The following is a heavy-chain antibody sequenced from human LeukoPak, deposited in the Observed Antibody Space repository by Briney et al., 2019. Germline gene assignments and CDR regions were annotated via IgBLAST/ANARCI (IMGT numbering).Heavy chain of an antibody. V-gene: IGHV1-2*02. J-gene: IGHJ4*02. D-gene: IGHD1-1*01. Sequence: ASVKVSCKASGYTFTGYYMHWVRQAPGQGLEWMGWINPNSGGTNYAQKFQGRVTMTRDTSISTAYMELSRLRSNDTAVYYCARGLSYDHPGSNFDYWGQGTLVTVSS. CDR1: GYTFTGYY. CDR2: INPNSGGT. CDR3: ARGLSYDHPGSNFDY.